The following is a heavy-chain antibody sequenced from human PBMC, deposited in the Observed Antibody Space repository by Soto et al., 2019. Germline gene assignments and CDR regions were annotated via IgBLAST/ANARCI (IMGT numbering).Heavy chain of an antibody. CDR2: INVGDDKT. CDR3: ARAKYDYIWGSYHPFDQ. J-gene: IGHJ4*02. D-gene: IGHD3-16*02. Sequence: QVQLVQSGAEVKKPGASVRLSCKVSGKSFDNFAVHWVRQTPGQRPEWMGRINVGDDKTKYSEKFQGRVIVSYDTSATTAYMERRALSSEDTAVYYCARAKYDYIWGSYHPFDQWAQGAQVTVAS. CDR1: GKSFDNFA. V-gene: IGHV1-3*01.